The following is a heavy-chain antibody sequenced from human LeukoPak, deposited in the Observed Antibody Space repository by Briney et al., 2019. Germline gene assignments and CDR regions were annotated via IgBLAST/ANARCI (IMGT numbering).Heavy chain of an antibody. CDR3: ARDEDFWASGNWFDP. CDR2: IYHSGST. Sequence: SETLSLTCAVSGGSISRSYWWSWVRQPPGKGLEWIGEIYHSGSTNYNPSLKSRVTMSVDTSKNQFSLKLSSVTAADTAFYYCARDEDFWASGNWFDPWGQGTLVTVSS. V-gene: IGHV4-4*02. CDR1: GGSISRSYW. D-gene: IGHD3-10*01. J-gene: IGHJ5*02.